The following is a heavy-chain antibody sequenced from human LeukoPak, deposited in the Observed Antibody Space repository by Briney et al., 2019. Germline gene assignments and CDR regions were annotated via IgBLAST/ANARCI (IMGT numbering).Heavy chain of an antibody. V-gene: IGHV4-59*08. Sequence: PSETLSLTCTVSGGSLSSYYWSWIRQPPGKGLEWIGYIYYSGSTNYNPSLKSRVIISVDTSKNQFSLKLSSVTAADTALYYCARHVNPPTVGYYFDYWGQGTLVTVSS. CDR3: ARHVNPPTVGYYFDY. CDR1: GGSLSSYY. CDR2: IYYSGST. J-gene: IGHJ4*02.